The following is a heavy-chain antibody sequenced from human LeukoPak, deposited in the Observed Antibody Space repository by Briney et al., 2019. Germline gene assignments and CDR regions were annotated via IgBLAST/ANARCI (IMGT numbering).Heavy chain of an antibody. V-gene: IGHV3-23*01. CDR2: ISGSDGRT. D-gene: IGHD3-10*01. J-gene: IGHJ4*02. CDR1: GFPFSSYA. Sequence: RGSLRLSCAASGFPFSSYAMSWVRQAPGKGLEWVSAISGSDGRTYYADSVKGRFTISRDNSKNTLYLQMNSLRAEDTAVYYCARDRNHYGSGSYPDYWGQGTLVTVSS. CDR3: ARDRNHYGSGSYPDY.